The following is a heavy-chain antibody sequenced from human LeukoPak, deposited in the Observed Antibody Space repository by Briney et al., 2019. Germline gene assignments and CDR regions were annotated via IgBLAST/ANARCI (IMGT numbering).Heavy chain of an antibody. CDR1: GYTFTSYA. V-gene: IGHV1-3*01. D-gene: IGHD4-17*01. CDR2: INAGNGNT. J-gene: IGHJ1*01. CDR3: ARAIRPYGDYGYFQH. Sequence: ASVKVSCKASGYTFTSYAMHWVRQAPGQRLEWMGWINAGNGNTKYSQKFQGRVTITRDTSASTAYMELSSLRSEDTAVYYCARAIRPYGDYGYFQHWGQGTLVTV.